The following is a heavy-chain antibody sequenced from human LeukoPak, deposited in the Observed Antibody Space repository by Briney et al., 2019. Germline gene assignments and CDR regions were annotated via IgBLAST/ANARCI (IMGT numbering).Heavy chain of an antibody. J-gene: IGHJ3*02. CDR1: GFTFSSYA. V-gene: IGHV3-23*01. D-gene: IGHD6-13*01. CDR3: AKGQHHPEGAFDI. CDR2: ISGSGGST. Sequence: GGSLRLSCAASGFTFSSYAMSWVRQAPGKGLEWISAISGSGGSTYYADSVKGRFTISRDNSKNTLYLQMNSLRAEDTAVYYCAKGQHHPEGAFDIWGQGTMVTVSS.